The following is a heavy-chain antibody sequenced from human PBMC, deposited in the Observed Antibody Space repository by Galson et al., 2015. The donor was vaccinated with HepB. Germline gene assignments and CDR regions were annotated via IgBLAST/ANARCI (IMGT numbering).Heavy chain of an antibody. J-gene: IGHJ3*02. CDR3: ARDHGSGSTSSRRHRAFDI. CDR2: IIPILGIA. CDR1: GGTFRSYA. V-gene: IGHV1-69*04. Sequence: QSGAEVKKPGESLKISCKASGGTFRSYAINWVRQAPGQGLEWMGRIIPILGIANYAQKFQGRVTITADKSTSTAYMELSSLRSEDTAVYYCARDHGSGSTSSRRHRAFDIWGQGTLVAVSS. D-gene: IGHD2-2*01.